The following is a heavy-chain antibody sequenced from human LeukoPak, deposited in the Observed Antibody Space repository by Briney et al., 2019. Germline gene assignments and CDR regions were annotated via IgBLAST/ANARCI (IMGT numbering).Heavy chain of an antibody. Sequence: SETLSLTCAVYGGSFSGYYWSWIRQPPGKGLEWIGEINHSGSTNYNPSLKSRVTISVDTSKNQFSLKLSSVTAADTAVYYCARGLAGYGIQLWLGWFDPWGQGTLVTVSS. J-gene: IGHJ5*02. CDR1: GGSFSGYY. CDR2: INHSGST. CDR3: ARGLAGYGIQLWLGWFDP. D-gene: IGHD5-18*01. V-gene: IGHV4-34*01.